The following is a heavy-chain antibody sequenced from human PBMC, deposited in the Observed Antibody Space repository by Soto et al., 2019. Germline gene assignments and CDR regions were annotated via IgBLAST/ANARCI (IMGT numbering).Heavy chain of an antibody. D-gene: IGHD3-3*01. CDR2: ISGSGGST. J-gene: IGHJ4*02. V-gene: IGHV3-23*01. CDR1: GLTFSTYA. Sequence: GESLTPSSPASGLTFSTYATGCVRQAPGKGLEWVSAISGSGGSTYYTDSVKDRFTISRDKSKNTMYLQMNSLRAEDTAVYYYAKDEYFYRCFKILGLVTPFPFDHWGQGTLVTVSS. CDR3: AKDEYFYRCFKILGLVTPFPFDH.